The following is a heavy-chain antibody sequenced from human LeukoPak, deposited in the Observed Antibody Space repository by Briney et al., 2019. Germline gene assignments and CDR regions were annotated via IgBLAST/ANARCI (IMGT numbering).Heavy chain of an antibody. V-gene: IGHV3-21*01. Sequence: GGSLRLSCAASRFTFSSYSMNWVRQAPGKGLEWVSSISSSSSYIYYADSVKGRFTISRDNAKNSLYLQMNSLRAEDTAVYYCARDPHYYDSSGFPLFDYWGQGTLVTVSS. CDR1: RFTFSSYS. J-gene: IGHJ4*02. D-gene: IGHD3-22*01. CDR3: ARDPHYYDSSGFPLFDY. CDR2: ISSSSSYI.